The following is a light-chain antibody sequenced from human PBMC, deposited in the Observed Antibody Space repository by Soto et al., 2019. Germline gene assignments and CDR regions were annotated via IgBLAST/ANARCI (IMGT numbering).Light chain of an antibody. CDR3: QKYHSAPRT. Sequence: EIQMTQSPSSLSASVEDRFTITCRANQDISYYLAWYQQKQGKVPKLLIYGASTLQSGVPSRFSGSGSGTDFTLTISSLQPEDIATYYCQKYHSAPRTFGQGTKVDIK. CDR2: GAS. V-gene: IGKV1-27*01. J-gene: IGKJ1*01. CDR1: QDISYY.